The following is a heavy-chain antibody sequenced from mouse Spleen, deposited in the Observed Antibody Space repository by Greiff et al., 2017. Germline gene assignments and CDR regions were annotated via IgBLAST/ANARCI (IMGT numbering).Heavy chain of an antibody. CDR1: GYTFTDYA. D-gene: IGHD1-1*01. CDR2: ISTYYGDA. CDR3: ARGATVEDYYAMDY. J-gene: IGHJ4*01. V-gene: IGHV1S137*01. Sequence: QVQLQQSGAELVRPGVSVKISCKGSGYTFTDYAMHWVKQSHAKSLEWIGVISTYYGDASYNQKFKGKATMTVDKSSSTAYMELARLTSEDSAIYYCARGATVEDYYAMDYWGQGTSVTVSS.